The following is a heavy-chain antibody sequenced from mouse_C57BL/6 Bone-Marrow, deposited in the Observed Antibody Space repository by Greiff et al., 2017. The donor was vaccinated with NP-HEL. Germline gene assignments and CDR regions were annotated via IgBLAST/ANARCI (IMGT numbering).Heavy chain of an antibody. D-gene: IGHD2-10*01. V-gene: IGHV1-82*01. CDR1: GYAFSSSW. J-gene: IGHJ3*01. CDR3: ETLLCPWFAY. Sequence: QVQLQQSGPELVKPGASVKISCTASGYAFSSSWMNWVKQRPGQGLEWIGRIYPGDGDTNYTGKFKGKATLTADKSSSTAYMQLSSLTSEDSAVYVCETLLCPWFAYGGQGTRVTVSA. CDR2: IYPGDGDT.